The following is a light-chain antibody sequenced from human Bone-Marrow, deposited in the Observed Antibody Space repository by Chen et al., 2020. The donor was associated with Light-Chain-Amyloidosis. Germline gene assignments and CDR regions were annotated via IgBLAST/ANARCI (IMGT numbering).Light chain of an antibody. CDR2: RNN. CDR3: SAWDDSMSAVV. Sequence: QSVLTPPPSASGTPGQRVTISCSGTSYNIGSNYIYCYQQFQGTAPKLLIYRNNQRPSGVAGRFSGSTSGTAASLASGGLRPEDEADYYCSAWDDSMSAVVFGGGTKLTVL. J-gene: IGLJ2*01. V-gene: IGLV1-47*01. CDR1: SYNIGSNY.